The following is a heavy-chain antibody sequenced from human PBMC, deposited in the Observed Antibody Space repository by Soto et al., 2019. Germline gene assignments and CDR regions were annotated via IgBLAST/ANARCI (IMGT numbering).Heavy chain of an antibody. CDR3: ARVFPSGYATWGYYFDY. Sequence: QVQLQESGPGLVKPSQTLSLTCTVSGGSISSGDYYWSWIRQPPGKGLEWIGYIYYSGSTYYNPSLKSRVTISVDTSKTQFSLKLSAVTAADTAVYYCARVFPSGYATWGYYFDYWGQGTLVTVSS. CDR1: GGSISSGDYY. CDR2: IYYSGST. J-gene: IGHJ4*02. D-gene: IGHD3-10*01. V-gene: IGHV4-30-4*01.